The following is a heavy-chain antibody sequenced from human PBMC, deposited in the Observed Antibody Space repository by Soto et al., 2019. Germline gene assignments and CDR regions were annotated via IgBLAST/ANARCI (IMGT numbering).Heavy chain of an antibody. CDR3: ARGRGVFVDY. D-gene: IGHD3-16*01. J-gene: IGHJ4*02. Sequence: GXSVKVSFKASGYTFTSYDINWVRQATGQGLEWMGWMNPNSGNTGYAQKFQGRVTMTRNTSIRTAYMELSSLRYEDTDVYYCARGRGVFVDYWGQGTLVTVYS. CDR1: GYTFTSYD. V-gene: IGHV1-8*01. CDR2: MNPNSGNT.